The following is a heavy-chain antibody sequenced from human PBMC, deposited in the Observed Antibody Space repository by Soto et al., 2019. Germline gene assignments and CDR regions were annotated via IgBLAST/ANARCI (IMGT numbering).Heavy chain of an antibody. CDR3: ARDRVTTVTNDAFDI. CDR2: INSDGSST. Sequence: GGSLRLSCAASGFTFSSYWMHWVRQAPGKGLVWVSRINSDGSSTSYADSVKGRFTISRDNAKNTLYLQMNSLRAEDTAVYYCARDRVTTVTNDAFDIWGQGTMVTVS. D-gene: IGHD4-17*01. CDR1: GFTFSSYW. J-gene: IGHJ3*02. V-gene: IGHV3-74*01.